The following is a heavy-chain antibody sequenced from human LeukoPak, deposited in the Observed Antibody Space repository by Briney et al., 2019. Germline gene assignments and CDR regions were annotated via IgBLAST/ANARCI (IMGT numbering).Heavy chain of an antibody. V-gene: IGHV3-23*01. CDR3: AKGPRFLDEGIDY. CDR1: GFTFSSYA. J-gene: IGHJ4*02. D-gene: IGHD3-3*01. CDR2: ISGSGGST. Sequence: GGSLRLSCAASGFTFSSYAMSWVRQAPGKGLEWVSAISGSGGSTYYADSVKGRFTISRDNAKNSLYLQMNSLRAEDTALYYCAKGPRFLDEGIDYWGQGTLVTVSS.